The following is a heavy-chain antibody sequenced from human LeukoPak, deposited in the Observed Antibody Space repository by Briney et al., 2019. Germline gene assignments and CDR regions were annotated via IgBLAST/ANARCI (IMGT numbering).Heavy chain of an antibody. CDR1: GFTFSSYE. D-gene: IGHD2-2*01. CDR3: ARNEGSTSLYYFDY. Sequence: GGSLRLSCAASGFTFSSYEMNWVRQAPGKGLEWVSAISGSGGSTYYADSVKGRFTISRDNSKNTLYLQMNSLRAEDTAVYYCARNEGSTSLYYFDYWGQGTLVTVSS. J-gene: IGHJ4*02. CDR2: ISGSGGST. V-gene: IGHV3-23*01.